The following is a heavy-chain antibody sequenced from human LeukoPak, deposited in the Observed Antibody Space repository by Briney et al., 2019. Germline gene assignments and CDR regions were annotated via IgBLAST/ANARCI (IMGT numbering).Heavy chain of an antibody. Sequence: PGGSLRLSCAASGFTFSSYAMSWVRQAPGKGLEWVSAISGSGGSTYYADSVKGRFTISRDNSKNTLYLQMNSLRAEDTAVYYCAKVGNGWYKLGLGYWGQGTLVTVSS. CDR2: ISGSGGST. CDR1: GFTFSSYA. D-gene: IGHD6-19*01. J-gene: IGHJ4*02. CDR3: AKVGNGWYKLGLGY. V-gene: IGHV3-23*01.